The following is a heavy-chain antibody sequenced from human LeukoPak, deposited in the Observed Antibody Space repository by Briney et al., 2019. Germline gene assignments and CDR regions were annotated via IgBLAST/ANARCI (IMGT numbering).Heavy chain of an antibody. D-gene: IGHD3-10*01. V-gene: IGHV3-48*04. CDR3: ARFNWVTMVRGVSDDY. Sequence: PGGSLRLSCAASGFTFSSYSMNWVRQAPGKGLEWVSCISSSGSTIYYADSVKGRFTISRDNAKNSLYLQMNSLRAEDTAVYYCARFNWVTMVRGVSDDYWGQGTLVTVSS. CDR2: ISSSGSTI. J-gene: IGHJ4*02. CDR1: GFTFSSYS.